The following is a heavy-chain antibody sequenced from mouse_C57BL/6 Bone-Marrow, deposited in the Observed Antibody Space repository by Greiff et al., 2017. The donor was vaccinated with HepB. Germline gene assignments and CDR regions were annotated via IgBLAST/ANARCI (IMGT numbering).Heavy chain of an antibody. CDR3: TPHYYGRDVDYAMDY. Sequence: EVKLVESGGGLVQPGGSMKLSCAASGFTFSDAWMDWVRQSPEKGLEWVAEIRNKANNHATYYAESVKGRFTISRDDSKSSVYLQMNSLRAEDTGIYYCTPHYYGRDVDYAMDYWGQGTSVTVSS. CDR1: GFTFSDAW. CDR2: IRNKANNHAT. D-gene: IGHD1-1*01. V-gene: IGHV6-6*01. J-gene: IGHJ4*01.